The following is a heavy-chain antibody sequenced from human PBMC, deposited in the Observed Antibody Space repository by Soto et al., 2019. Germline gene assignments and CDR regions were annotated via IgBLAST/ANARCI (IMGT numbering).Heavy chain of an antibody. Sequence: ASVKVSCKASGYTFTSYDINWVRQATGQGLEWMGGFDPEDGETIYAQKFQGRVTMTEDTSTDTAYMELSSLRSEDTAVYYCATVDYDILTVLPDVWGQGTTVTVSS. CDR3: ATVDYDILTVLPDV. J-gene: IGHJ6*02. D-gene: IGHD3-9*01. V-gene: IGHV1-24*01. CDR1: GYTFTSYD. CDR2: FDPEDGET.